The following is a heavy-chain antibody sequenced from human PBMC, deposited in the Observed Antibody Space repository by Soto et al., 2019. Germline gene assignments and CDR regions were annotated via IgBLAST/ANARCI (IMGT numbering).Heavy chain of an antibody. CDR3: AIIWYKYYYYGMDV. J-gene: IGHJ6*02. CDR2: IIPIFGTA. V-gene: IGHV1-69*13. Sequence: GASVKVSCKASGGTFSSYAISWVRQAPGQGLEWMGGIIPIFGTANYEQKFQGRVTITADESTSTAYMELSSLRSEDTAVYYCAIIWYKYYYYGMDVWGQGTTVTVSS. CDR1: GGTFSSYA. D-gene: IGHD1-1*01.